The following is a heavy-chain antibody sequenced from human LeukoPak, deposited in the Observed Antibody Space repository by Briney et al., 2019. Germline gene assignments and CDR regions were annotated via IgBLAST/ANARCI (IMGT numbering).Heavy chain of an antibody. CDR3: ARVESTSRTIDY. Sequence: SETLSLTCTVSGGSISSYYWSWIRQPPGKGLEWIGYIYYSGSTNYNPSLKSRVTISVDTSKNQFSLKLSSVTAADTAVYYCARVESTSRTIDYWGQGTLVTVSS. CDR2: IYYSGST. V-gene: IGHV4-59*01. CDR1: GGSISSYY. J-gene: IGHJ4*02.